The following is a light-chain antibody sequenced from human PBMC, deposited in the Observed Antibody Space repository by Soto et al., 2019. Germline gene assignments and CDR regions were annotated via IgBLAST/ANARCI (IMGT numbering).Light chain of an antibody. CDR1: SSNIGNNY. CDR2: DNN. J-gene: IGLJ2*01. Sequence: QSVLTQPPSVSAAAGQKVTISCSGSSSNIGNNYVSWYQQVPGTAPKLLIYDNNKRPSGNPDRFSGSKSGTSATLGISGLQTEDEADYSCASYTAASTMVFGGGTK. CDR3: ASYTAASTMV. V-gene: IGLV1-51*01.